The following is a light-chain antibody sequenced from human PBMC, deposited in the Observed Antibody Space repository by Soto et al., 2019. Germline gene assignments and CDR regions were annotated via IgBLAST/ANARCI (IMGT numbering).Light chain of an antibody. V-gene: IGKV1-9*01. Sequence: DIQMTQSPSSLSASVGDRVAITCRASQSISSYLNWYQQKPGKAPKLLIYAASTLQSGVPSRFSGSGSGTEFTLTISSLQPEDFATYYCQQFNSYPFAFGQGTRLDIK. J-gene: IGKJ5*01. CDR3: QQFNSYPFA. CDR1: QSISSY. CDR2: AAS.